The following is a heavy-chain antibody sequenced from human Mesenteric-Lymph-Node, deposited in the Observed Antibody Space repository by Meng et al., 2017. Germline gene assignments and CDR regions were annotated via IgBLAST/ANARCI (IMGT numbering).Heavy chain of an antibody. Sequence: ASVKVSCKASGYTFTGYYVHWVRQAPGQGLEWMGRINPNSGGTNYAQKFQGRVTMTRDTSISTAYMELSRLRSDDTAVYYCARSSYSYASNPFDYWGQGTLVTVSS. J-gene: IGHJ4*02. D-gene: IGHD2-2*01. CDR3: ARSSYSYASNPFDY. CDR1: GYTFTGYY. CDR2: INPNSGGT. V-gene: IGHV1-2*06.